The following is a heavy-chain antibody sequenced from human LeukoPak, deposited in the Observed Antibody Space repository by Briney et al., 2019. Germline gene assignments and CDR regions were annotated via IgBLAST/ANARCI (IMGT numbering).Heavy chain of an antibody. CDR1: GFTFGDYA. CDR2: IRSKAYGGTT. J-gene: IGHJ6*03. Sequence: GGSLRLSCTASGFTFGDYAMSWFRQAPGKGLEWVGFIRSKAYGGTTEYAASVNGRFTISRDDSKSIAYLQMNSLKTEDAAVYYCTRVALDSSSWYSDYYYYMDVWGKGTTVTVSS. CDR3: TRVALDSSSWYSDYYYYMDV. V-gene: IGHV3-49*03. D-gene: IGHD6-13*01.